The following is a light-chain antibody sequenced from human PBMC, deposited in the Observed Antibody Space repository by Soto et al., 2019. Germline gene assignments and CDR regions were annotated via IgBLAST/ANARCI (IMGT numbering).Light chain of an antibody. CDR2: STS. CDR3: QQRSSWPFT. Sequence: ELVLTQSPATLSLSPGERATLSCRASQSIGSYLGWYQQKPGQAPRLLIYSTSNRATGIPARFSGSGSGTDFTLTIGSLETEDFALYYCQQRSSWPFTFGPGTKVDIK. J-gene: IGKJ3*01. CDR1: QSIGSY. V-gene: IGKV3-11*01.